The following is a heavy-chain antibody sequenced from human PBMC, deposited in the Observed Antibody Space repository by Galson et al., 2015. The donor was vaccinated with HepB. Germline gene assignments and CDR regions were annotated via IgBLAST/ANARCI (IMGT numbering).Heavy chain of an antibody. J-gene: IGHJ4*02. V-gene: IGHV3-21*01. Sequence: LEWVSSISTSSSYIYYADSVKGRFTISRDNAKNSLYLQMNGLSAEDTAVYYCARGDSDYVWGTYRLENGRYSFDYWGQGTLVTVSS. CDR3: ARGDSDYVWGTYRLENGRYSFDY. CDR2: ISTSSSYI. D-gene: IGHD3-16*02.